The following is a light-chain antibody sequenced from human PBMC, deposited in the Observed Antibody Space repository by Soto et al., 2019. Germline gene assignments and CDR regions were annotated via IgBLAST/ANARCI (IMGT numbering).Light chain of an antibody. CDR3: SSYAGSNNMV. CDR2: EVS. J-gene: IGLJ2*01. Sequence: QSALTQPPSASGSPGQSVTISCTGTSSDVGGYNYVSWYQQHPGKAPKLMIYEVSKRPSVVPDRFSGSKSGNTASLTVSGLQADDEADYYCSSYAGSNNMVFGGGTKATVL. V-gene: IGLV2-8*01. CDR1: SSDVGGYNY.